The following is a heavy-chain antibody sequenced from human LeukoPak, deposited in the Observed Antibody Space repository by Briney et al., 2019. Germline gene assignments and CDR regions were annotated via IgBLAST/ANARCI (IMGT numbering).Heavy chain of an antibody. V-gene: IGHV3-64*01. CDR3: ARGANRGSTTLNAFDI. J-gene: IGHJ3*02. D-gene: IGHD1-26*01. CDR1: GFAFGRYA. CDR2: ISNKGGST. Sequence: GGSLRLSCAASGFAFGRYAMHWVRQAPGKGLEYVSGISNKGGSTYYANSVKGRFSISRDNSKNMLYLQMGSLRAEDMAVYYCARGANRGSTTLNAFDIWGQGTMVTVSS.